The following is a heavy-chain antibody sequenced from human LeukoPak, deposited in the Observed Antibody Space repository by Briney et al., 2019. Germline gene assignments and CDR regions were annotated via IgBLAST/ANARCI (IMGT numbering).Heavy chain of an antibody. V-gene: IGHV3-23*01. D-gene: IGHD1-26*01. Sequence: GGSLRLSCAASGFTFSSYAMSWARQAPGKGLEWVSAISGSGGSTYYADSVKGRFTISRDNSKNTLYLQMNSLRAEDTAVYYCAKASVGIYYFDYWGQGTLVTVSS. J-gene: IGHJ4*02. CDR3: AKASVGIYYFDY. CDR2: ISGSGGST. CDR1: GFTFSSYA.